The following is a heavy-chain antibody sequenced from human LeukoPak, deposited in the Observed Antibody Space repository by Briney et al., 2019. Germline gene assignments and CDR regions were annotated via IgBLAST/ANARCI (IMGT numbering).Heavy chain of an antibody. CDR2: INTSGST. CDR3: ARESFDLLFDYYYYYVMDV. Sequence: WETLSLTCTVSGGSISGYYWSWIRQPAGKGLGWIGRINTSGSTNYKPSLKSRVTMSVDTSKNQFSLKLSSVTAADTAVYYCARESFDLLFDYYYYYVMDVWVQGTTVTVSS. D-gene: IGHD3-9*01. J-gene: IGHJ6*02. V-gene: IGHV4-4*07. CDR1: GGSISGYY.